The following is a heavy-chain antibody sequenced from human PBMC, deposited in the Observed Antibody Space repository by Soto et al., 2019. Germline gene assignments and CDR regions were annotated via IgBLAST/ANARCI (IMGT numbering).Heavy chain of an antibody. Sequence: EVQLVESGGGLIQPGGSLRLSCAVSGFTVSNNYMSWVRQAPGKGLEGVSVIYSGGYTAYGDSVKGRFTISRDNSKNTLNLQRKARRADDRAVYSGAAQGGGGGYWGQGTLVTVSS. V-gene: IGHV3-53*01. J-gene: IGHJ4*02. CDR1: GFTVSNNY. D-gene: IGHD3-16*01. CDR2: IYSGGYT. CDR3: AAQGGGGGY.